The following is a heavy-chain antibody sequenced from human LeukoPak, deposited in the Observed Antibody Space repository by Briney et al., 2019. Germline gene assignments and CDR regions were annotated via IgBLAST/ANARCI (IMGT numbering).Heavy chain of an antibody. V-gene: IGHV1-69*01. CDR2: IIPIFGTA. CDR3: ARETRFITPAFDI. D-gene: IGHD3-22*01. CDR1: GGTFSSHA. Sequence: SVKVSCKASGGTFSSHAISWVRQAPGQGLEWMGGIIPIFGTAKYAQKFQGRVTITADESTSTAYMELSSLRSEDTAVYYCARETRFITPAFDIWGQGTMVTVSS. J-gene: IGHJ3*02.